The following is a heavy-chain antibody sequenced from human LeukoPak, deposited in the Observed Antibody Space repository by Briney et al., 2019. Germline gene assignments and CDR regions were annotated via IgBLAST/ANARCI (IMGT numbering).Heavy chain of an antibody. Sequence: SGPTLVKPTQTLTLTCTFSGFSLSTSGMRVGWIRQPPGKALEWLARIDWDDAKFFSPSLKTRLIISKDTSKNQVVLTMTNMDPVDTATYFCARTPIAVSGFDYWGQGTLVTVPS. D-gene: IGHD6-19*01. CDR3: ARTPIAVSGFDY. CDR1: GFSLSTSGMR. J-gene: IGHJ4*02. V-gene: IGHV2-70*04. CDR2: IDWDDAK.